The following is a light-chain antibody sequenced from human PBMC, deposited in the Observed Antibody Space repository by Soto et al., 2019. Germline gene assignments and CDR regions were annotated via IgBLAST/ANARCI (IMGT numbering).Light chain of an antibody. J-gene: IGLJ3*02. CDR3: TSYAHGDNWV. CDR1: SSDVGGYNY. Sequence: QSALTQPPSASGSPGQSVAISCTGTSSDVGGYNYVSWYQHHPGKAPKLMIFEVSKRPSGVPDRFSGSKSGNTTSLTVSGLQAEDEAYYYCTSYAHGDNWVFGGGTKLTVL. V-gene: IGLV2-8*01. CDR2: EVS.